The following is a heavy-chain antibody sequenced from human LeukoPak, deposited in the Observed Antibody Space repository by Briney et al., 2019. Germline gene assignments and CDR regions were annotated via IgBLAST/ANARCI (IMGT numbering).Heavy chain of an antibody. CDR2: VYYSGST. J-gene: IGHJ3*02. D-gene: IGHD1-26*01. CDR3: ARRLGGAFDI. Sequence: SETLSLTCTVSGGSISSSSYYWGWIRQPPGKGLEWLGSVYYSGSTYYNPSLKSRVTISVDTSKNQFSLKLSSVTAADTAVYYCARRLGGAFDIWGQGTMVTVSS. V-gene: IGHV4-39*01. CDR1: GGSISSSSYY.